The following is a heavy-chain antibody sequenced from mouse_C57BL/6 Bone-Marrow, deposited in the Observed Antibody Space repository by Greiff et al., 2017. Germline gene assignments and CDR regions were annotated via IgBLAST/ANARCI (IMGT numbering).Heavy chain of an antibody. CDR2: IDPSDSET. V-gene: IGHV1-52*01. CDR1: GYTFTSYW. J-gene: IGHJ3*01. Sequence: QVQLQQPGAELVRPGSSVKLSCKASGYTFTSYWMHWVKQRPIQGLEWIGNIDPSDSETHYNQKFKDKATLTVDKSSSTAYMQLSSLTSDDSAVYYCARSHYYCSSPWFAYWGQGTLVTVSA. CDR3: ARSHYYCSSPWFAY. D-gene: IGHD1-1*01.